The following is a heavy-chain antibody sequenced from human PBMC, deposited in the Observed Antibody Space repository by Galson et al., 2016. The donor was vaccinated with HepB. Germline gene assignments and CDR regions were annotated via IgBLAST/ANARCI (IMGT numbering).Heavy chain of an antibody. CDR3: ARGTYYDSATRFDP. D-gene: IGHD3-3*01. V-gene: IGHV4-34*01. CDR1: GGTFNGYY. J-gene: IGHJ5*02. CDR2: INHSGNT. Sequence: VTLSLTCAVFGGTFNGYYWTWIRQPPGKGLEWIGEINHSGNTNYNPSLKSRVNLSVDMSKKQFTLELTSVTAADTAIYYCARGTYYDSATRFDPWGQGTPVTVSS.